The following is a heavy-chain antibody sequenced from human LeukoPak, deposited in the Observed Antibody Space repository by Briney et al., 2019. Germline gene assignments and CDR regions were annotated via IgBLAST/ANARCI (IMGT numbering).Heavy chain of an antibody. D-gene: IGHD5-24*01. V-gene: IGHV3-53*01. CDR2: MYPGGST. CDR3: ARETFTIPFDY. Sequence: GGSLRLSCAASGFTVSSDYVSWVRQAPGKGLEWVSVMYPGGSTHYADSVRGRFTISRDNSRNTVYLHMNSLRVDDTAVYYCARETFTIPFDYWGQGTLVTVSS. J-gene: IGHJ4*02. CDR1: GFTVSSDY.